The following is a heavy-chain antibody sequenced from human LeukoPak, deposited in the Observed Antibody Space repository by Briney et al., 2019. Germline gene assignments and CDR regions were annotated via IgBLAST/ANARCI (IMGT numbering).Heavy chain of an antibody. CDR1: GFTFSDYS. CDR3: ARLRGNSDRSDFFYYYDH. Sequence: GGPLRLSCAASGFTFSDYSMNWVRQAPGKGLEWVASVNTVSSYIYYADSMRGRFTISRDNAKNSLFLQMNSLRAEDTAVYYCARLRGNSDRSDFFYYYDHWGQGTLVTVSS. J-gene: IGHJ4*02. D-gene: IGHD3-22*01. V-gene: IGHV3-21*01. CDR2: VNTVSSYI.